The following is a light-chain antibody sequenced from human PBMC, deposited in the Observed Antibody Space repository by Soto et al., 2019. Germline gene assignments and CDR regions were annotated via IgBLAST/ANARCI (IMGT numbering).Light chain of an antibody. J-gene: IGLJ3*02. CDR3: SSYPNTRV. CDR2: AVN. CDR1: SSDVGGSNY. V-gene: IGLV2-14*01. Sequence: QSALTQPASVSGSPGQSITISCTGSSSDVGGSNYVSWYQKHPGKAPKLMMYAVNNRPSWVSNRFSGSKSGNTASLTISGLQAEDEADYYCSSYPNTRVFGGGTKVTVL.